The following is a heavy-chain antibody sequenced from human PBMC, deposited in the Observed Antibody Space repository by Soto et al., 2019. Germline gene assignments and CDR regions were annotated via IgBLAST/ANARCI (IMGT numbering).Heavy chain of an antibody. D-gene: IGHD1-26*01. CDR1: GGSISSYY. V-gene: IGHV4-59*08. Sequence: QVQLQESGPGLVKPSETLSLTCTVSGGSISSYYWSWIRQPPGKGLEWIGYIYYSGSTNYNPSLKSRVTISVDTSKNQFSLKLTSATAADTAVYYCARGGGSPDYWGQGTLVTVSS. CDR3: ARGGGSPDY. J-gene: IGHJ4*02. CDR2: IYYSGST.